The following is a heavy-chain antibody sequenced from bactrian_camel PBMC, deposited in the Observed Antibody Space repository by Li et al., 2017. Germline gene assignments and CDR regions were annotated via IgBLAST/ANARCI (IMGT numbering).Heavy chain of an antibody. J-gene: IGHJ6*01. D-gene: IGHD2*01. CDR2: INEGGGAT. Sequence: HVQLVESGGGLVQPGGSLRLSCAASGFTFSSYWIHWIRQAPGKGLEWVSHINEGGGATFYADSVKGRFTISRDNAKRTVYLQTNSLKSEDTALYYCAAAVTAVNGRASDFGYWGQGTQVTVS. CDR3: AAAVTAVNGRASDFGY. CDR1: GFTFSSYW. V-gene: IGHV3S1*01.